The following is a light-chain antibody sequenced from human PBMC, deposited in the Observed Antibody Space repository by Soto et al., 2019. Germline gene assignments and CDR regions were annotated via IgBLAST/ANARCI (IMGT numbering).Light chain of an antibody. CDR1: SSDVGSYNR. CDR2: EVS. Sequence: QSVLTQPPSVSGSPGQSVTISCTGTSSDVGSYNRVSWYQQPPGTAPKLMIYEVSNRPTGVPDRFSVSKSGNTASLTISGLQAEDGDDYYCNSYKSSNTYVFGTWTKVTV. J-gene: IGLJ1*01. CDR3: NSYKSSNTYV. V-gene: IGLV2-18*02.